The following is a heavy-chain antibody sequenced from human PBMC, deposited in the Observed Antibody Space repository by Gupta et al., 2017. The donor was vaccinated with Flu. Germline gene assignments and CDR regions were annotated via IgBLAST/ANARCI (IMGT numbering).Heavy chain of an antibody. J-gene: IGHJ5*02. CDR3: AREGIAASNTGWFDP. D-gene: IGHD6-13*01. V-gene: IGHV3-21*01. CDR1: GVTVSSYT. Sequence: DVQLVESGGGLVKPGGSLRLSCAASGVTVSSYTMNWVRQAPGKGLEWVSSISSSSVYIYYADSVKGRFTISRDNAKNSLYLQMNSLRADDTAVYYCAREGIAASNTGWFDPWGQGTLVTVSS. CDR2: ISSSSVYI.